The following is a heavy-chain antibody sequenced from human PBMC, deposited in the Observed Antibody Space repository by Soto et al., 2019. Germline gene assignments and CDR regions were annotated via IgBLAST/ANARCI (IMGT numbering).Heavy chain of an antibody. J-gene: IGHJ5*02. D-gene: IGHD3-22*01. CDR3: ARSNSGYYKWFDP. CDR1: GFTFSDYY. CDR2: ISSSSSYT. Sequence: PGGSLRLSCAASGFTFSDYYMSWIRQAPGKGLEWVSYISSSSSYTNYADSVKGRFTISRDNAKNSLYLQMNSLRAADTAIYYCARSNSGYYKWFDPWGQGTLVTVSS. V-gene: IGHV3-11*06.